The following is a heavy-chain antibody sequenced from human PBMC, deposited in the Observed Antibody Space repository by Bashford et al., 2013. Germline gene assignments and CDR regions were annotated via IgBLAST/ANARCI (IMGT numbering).Heavy chain of an antibody. D-gene: IGHD2-8*01. J-gene: IGHJ3*02. V-gene: IGHV1-69*13. CDR1: GGTFSSYV. CDR3: ATITNLNAFDM. Sequence: SVKVSCKASGGTFSSYVFNWVRQAPGQGLEWMGGITPILGTTDFAQKFQDRVTITADESANTAYMELSSLRSEDTALYYCATITNLNAFDMWGQGTLVTVSS. CDR2: ITPILGTT.